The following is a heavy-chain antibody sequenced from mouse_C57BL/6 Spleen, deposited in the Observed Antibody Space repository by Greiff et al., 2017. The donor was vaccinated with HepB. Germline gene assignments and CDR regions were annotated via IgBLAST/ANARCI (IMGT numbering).Heavy chain of an antibody. CDR2: IDPSDSET. CDR1: GYTFTSYW. V-gene: IGHV1-52*01. CDR3: AREREYSIYAMDY. Sequence: VQLQQPGAELVRPGSSVKLSCKASGYTFTSYWMHWVKQRPIQGLEWIGNIDPSDSETHYNQKFKDKATLTVDKSSSTAYMQLSSLTSEDSAVYYCAREREYSIYAMDYWGQGTSVTVSS. J-gene: IGHJ4*01. D-gene: IGHD2-5*01.